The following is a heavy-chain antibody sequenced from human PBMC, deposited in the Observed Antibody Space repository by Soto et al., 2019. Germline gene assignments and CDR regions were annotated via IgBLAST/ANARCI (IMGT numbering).Heavy chain of an antibody. CDR3: ARDVPCSSTSCYDYYYGMDV. D-gene: IGHD2-2*01. Sequence: QVQLVQSGAEVKKPGASVKVSCKASGYTFTSYGISGVRQAPGQGLEWRGGISAYNGNTNYAQKLQGRVTMTTDTSTSTAYMELRSLRSDDTAVYYCARDVPCSSTSCYDYYYGMDVWGQGTTVTVSS. CDR2: ISAYNGNT. J-gene: IGHJ6*02. CDR1: GYTFTSYG. V-gene: IGHV1-18*04.